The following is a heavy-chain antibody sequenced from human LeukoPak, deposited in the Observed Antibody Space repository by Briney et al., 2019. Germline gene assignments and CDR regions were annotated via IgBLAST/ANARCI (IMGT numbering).Heavy chain of an antibody. Sequence: PGGSLRLSCAASGFTFDSYGMHWVRQAPGKGLEWVVVISYDGNNKYYANSVKGRFTISRDNSKNTLYLQMNSLRAEDTAMYYCASESSTTVVTPRFDYWGQGTLVTVSS. D-gene: IGHD4-23*01. CDR1: GFTFDSYG. CDR3: ASESSTTVVTPRFDY. V-gene: IGHV3-30*03. CDR2: ISYDGNNK. J-gene: IGHJ4*02.